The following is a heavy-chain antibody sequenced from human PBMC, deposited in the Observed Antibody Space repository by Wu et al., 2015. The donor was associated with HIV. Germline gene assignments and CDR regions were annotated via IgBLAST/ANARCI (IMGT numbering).Heavy chain of an antibody. CDR3: ARGRGSDRGPRGDWFDP. J-gene: IGHJ5*02. V-gene: IGHV1-8*01. CDR2: MNPNSGNT. CDR1: GYTFTSYD. Sequence: QVQLVQSGAEVKKPGASVKVSCKASGYTFTSYDINWVRQATGQGLEWMGWMNPNSGNTGYAQKFQGRVTMTRNTSISTAYMELSSLRSEDTAVYYCARGRGSDRGPRGDWFDPWGQGTLVTVSS. D-gene: IGHD3-10*01.